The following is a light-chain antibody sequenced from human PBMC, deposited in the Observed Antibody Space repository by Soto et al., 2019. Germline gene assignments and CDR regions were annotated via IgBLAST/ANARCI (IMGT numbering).Light chain of an antibody. V-gene: IGKV3D-11*02. CDR3: QKRRSWQVT. CDR2: DAS. J-gene: IGKJ5*01. Sequence: EIVLTQSPATLSLSPGEGAALSCGASQSINTYLAWYQQKPGQAPRLLIYDASKRATGIPARFSGSGSGTNFTLTISSLEPEDFAVYYCQKRRSWQVTCGQGTRREIK. CDR1: QSINTY.